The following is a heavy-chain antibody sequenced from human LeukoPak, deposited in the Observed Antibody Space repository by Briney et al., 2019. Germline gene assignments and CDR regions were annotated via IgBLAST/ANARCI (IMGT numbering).Heavy chain of an antibody. CDR3: GRVGMVRGVINYYGMDV. Sequence: ASVKVSCKASGYTFTSYGISWVRQAPGQGLEWMGWINGYNGNTNYAQKLQGRVTMTTATSTSTAYMELRSLRSDDTAVYYRGRVGMVRGVINYYGMDVWGQGTTVTVSS. CDR1: GYTFTSYG. V-gene: IGHV1-18*01. J-gene: IGHJ6*02. CDR2: INGYNGNT. D-gene: IGHD3-10*01.